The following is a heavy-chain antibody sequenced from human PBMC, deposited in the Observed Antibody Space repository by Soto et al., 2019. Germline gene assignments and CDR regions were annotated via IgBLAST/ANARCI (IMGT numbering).Heavy chain of an antibody. D-gene: IGHD3-10*01. V-gene: IGHV3-15*07. J-gene: IGHJ3*02. Sequence: EVQLVESGGGLVKPGGSLRLSCAASGFTSSNAWMNWVRQAPGKGLEWVGRIKSKTDGGTTDYAAPVKGRFTISRDDSKNTLYLQMNSLKNEDTAVYYCTTWFTRLSAFDIWGQGTMVTVSS. CDR1: GFTSSNAW. CDR3: TTWFTRLSAFDI. CDR2: IKSKTDGGTT.